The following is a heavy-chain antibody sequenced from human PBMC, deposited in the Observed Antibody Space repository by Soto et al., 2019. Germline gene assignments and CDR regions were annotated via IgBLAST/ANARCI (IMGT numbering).Heavy chain of an antibody. Sequence: QVQLVQSGAEATKPGSSVKVSCKTSGGTFSSYAISWVRQAPGQGLEWMGGIVPLFRTTNYAQKFQGRVTITSDTSTYTVYMEMSGLRSVDTAVYYCARGGDSSNWSTLWDRSGLAVWGQGTTVTVSS. J-gene: IGHJ6*02. D-gene: IGHD6-13*01. CDR1: GGTFSSYA. CDR3: ARGGDSSNWSTLWDRSGLAV. V-gene: IGHV1-69*06. CDR2: IVPLFRTT.